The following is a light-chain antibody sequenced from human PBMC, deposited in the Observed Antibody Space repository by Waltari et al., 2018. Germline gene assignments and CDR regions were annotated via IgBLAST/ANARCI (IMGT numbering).Light chain of an antibody. CDR3: QQSYSDTRT. CDR1: QTINIY. J-gene: IGKJ1*01. CDR2: AAS. Sequence: DIQMTQSPSSLSASVGDRVIITCRASQTINIYLNWYQQKPANAPKLLIYAASSLQSGVPPSCSGSGSSTDFTLTISSLQPDDFATYYCQQSYSDTRTFGQGTKVDIK. V-gene: IGKV1-39*01.